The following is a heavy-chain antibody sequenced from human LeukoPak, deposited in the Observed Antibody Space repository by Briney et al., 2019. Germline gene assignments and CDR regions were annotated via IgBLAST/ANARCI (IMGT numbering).Heavy chain of an antibody. CDR1: GFTFSNYV. CDR3: ARGGDPRYTDY. J-gene: IGHJ4*02. V-gene: IGHV3-7*02. D-gene: IGHD2-21*02. Sequence: PGGSLRLSCAASGFTFSNYVMHWVRQAPGKGLEWVANIKQDGSQKYYVDSVKGRFTISRDNAKNSLCLQMNSLRAEDTAVYYCARGGDPRYTDYWGQGTLVTVSS. CDR2: IKQDGSQK.